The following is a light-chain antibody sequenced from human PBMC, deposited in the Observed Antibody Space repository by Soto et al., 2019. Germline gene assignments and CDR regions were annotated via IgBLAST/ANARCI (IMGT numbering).Light chain of an antibody. Sequence: QSALTQPASVSGSPGQSITISCTGTSRDAGGYNYVSWYQQHPGKAPKLMIYDVSNRPSGVSNRFSGSKSGNTASLTISGLQAEDEADYYCSSYTSSSTLVVFGGGTKVTVL. CDR1: SRDAGGYNY. V-gene: IGLV2-14*01. J-gene: IGLJ2*01. CDR2: DVS. CDR3: SSYTSSSTLVV.